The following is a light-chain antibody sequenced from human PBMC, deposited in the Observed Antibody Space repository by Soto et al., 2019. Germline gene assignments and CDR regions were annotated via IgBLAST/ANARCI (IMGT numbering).Light chain of an antibody. CDR1: NSNIGSNT. J-gene: IGLJ2*01. CDR2: SNN. Sequence: QSVLTQPPSASGTPGQRVTISCSGSNSNIGSNTVNWYQQLPGTAPKLLIYSNNQRPSGVPDRFSGSKSGTSASLATSGLQSEDEADYYCAAWDDSLNGVVFGGGTKLTVL. V-gene: IGLV1-44*01. CDR3: AAWDDSLNGVV.